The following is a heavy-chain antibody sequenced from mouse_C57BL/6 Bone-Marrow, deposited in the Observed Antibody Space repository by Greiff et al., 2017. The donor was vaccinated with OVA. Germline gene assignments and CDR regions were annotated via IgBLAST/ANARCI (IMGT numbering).Heavy chain of an antibody. J-gene: IGHJ2*01. CDR1: GYTFTSYW. D-gene: IGHD1-1*01. V-gene: IGHV1-55*01. Sequence: QVQLQQPGAELVKPGASVKMSCKASGYTFTSYWITWVKQRPGQGLEWIGDIYPGSGSTNYNEKFKSKATLTVDTSSSTAYMQLSSRTSEDAAVYYCAAYYGSSLYYFDYWGQGTTLTVSS. CDR3: AAYYGSSLYYFDY. CDR2: IYPGSGST.